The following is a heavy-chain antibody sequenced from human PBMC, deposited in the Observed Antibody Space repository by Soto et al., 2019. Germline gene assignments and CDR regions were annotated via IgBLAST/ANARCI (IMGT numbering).Heavy chain of an antibody. Sequence: GESLKISCQGSGYNFGAYWIGWVRQMPGKGLEWMGIIFPGDSDTRYRPSFQGQVTISVDRSINSVYLQWSSLKASDTAMYFCARGGIIGNPPDYWGQGTQVTVYS. CDR3: ARGGIIGNPPDY. CDR2: IFPGDSDT. CDR1: GYNFGAYW. J-gene: IGHJ4*02. D-gene: IGHD1-20*01. V-gene: IGHV5-51*01.